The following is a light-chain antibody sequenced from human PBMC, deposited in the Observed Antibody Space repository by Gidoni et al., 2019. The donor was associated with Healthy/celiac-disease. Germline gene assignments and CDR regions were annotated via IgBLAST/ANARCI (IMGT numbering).Light chain of an antibody. CDR2: GKN. CDR1: SLRSYY. J-gene: IGLJ2*01. CDR3: NSRDSSGNHLV. Sequence: SSELTQDPAVSVALGQTVRITCQGDSLRSYYSSGYQQNPGQAPVLVIYGKNNRTSGIPDRFSGSSSGNTASLTITGAQAEDEADYYCNSRDSSGNHLVFGGGTKLTVL. V-gene: IGLV3-19*01.